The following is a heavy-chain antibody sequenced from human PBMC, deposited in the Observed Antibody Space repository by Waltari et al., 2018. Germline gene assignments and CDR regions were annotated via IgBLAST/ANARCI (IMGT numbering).Heavy chain of an antibody. V-gene: IGHV4-4*07. D-gene: IGHD3-10*01. CDR2: IYTSGST. Sequence: QVQLQESGPGLVKPSETLSLTCTVSGGSISSYYWSWIRQPAGKGLEWIGRIYTSGSTNSNPSLKSRVTMSVDTSKNQFSLKLSSVTAADTAVYYCASSQYYYGSGSYHVFDYWGQGTLVTVSS. CDR1: GGSISSYY. J-gene: IGHJ4*02. CDR3: ASSQYYYGSGSYHVFDY.